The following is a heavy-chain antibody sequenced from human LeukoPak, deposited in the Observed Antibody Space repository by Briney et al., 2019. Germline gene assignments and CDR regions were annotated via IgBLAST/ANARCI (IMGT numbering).Heavy chain of an antibody. D-gene: IGHD4-17*01. CDR3: ASPTVTTDAFDI. CDR1: GGSISSSSYY. V-gene: IGHV4-39*01. J-gene: IGHJ3*02. CDR2: IYYSGST. Sequence: PPETLSLTCTVSGGSISSSSYYWGWIRQPPGKGLEWIGSIYYSGSTYYNPSLKSRVTIPVDTSKNQFSLKLSSVTAADTAVYYCASPTVTTDAFDIWGQGTMVTVSS.